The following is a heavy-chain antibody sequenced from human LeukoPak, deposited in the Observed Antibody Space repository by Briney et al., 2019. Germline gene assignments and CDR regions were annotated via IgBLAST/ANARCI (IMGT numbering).Heavy chain of an antibody. CDR3: ATHVSGWWELGAFDY. Sequence: GGSLRLSCAASGFTFSSYWMSWVRKAPGKGLEWVANIKQDGSEKYYVDSVKGRFTISRDNAKNSLYLQMNSLRAEDTAVYYCATHVSGWWELGAFDYWGQGTLVTVSS. D-gene: IGHD1-26*01. CDR2: IKQDGSEK. CDR1: GFTFSSYW. V-gene: IGHV3-7*01. J-gene: IGHJ4*02.